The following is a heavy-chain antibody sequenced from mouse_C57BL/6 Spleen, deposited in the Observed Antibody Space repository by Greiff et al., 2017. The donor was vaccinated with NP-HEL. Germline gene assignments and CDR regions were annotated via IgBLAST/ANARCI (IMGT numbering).Heavy chain of an antibody. J-gene: IGHJ3*01. D-gene: IGHD1-1*01. V-gene: IGHV1-55*01. CDR1: GYTFTSYW. Sequence: QVHVKQSGAELVKPGASVKMSCKASGYTFTSYWITWVKQRPGQGLEWIGDIYPGSGSTNYNEKFKSKATLTVDTSSSTAYMQLSSLTSEDSAVYYCARERGDYYGSSDWFAYWGQGTLVTVSA. CDR3: ARERGDYYGSSDWFAY. CDR2: IYPGSGST.